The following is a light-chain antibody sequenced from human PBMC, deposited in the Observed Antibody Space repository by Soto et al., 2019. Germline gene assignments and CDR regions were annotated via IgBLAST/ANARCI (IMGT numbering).Light chain of an antibody. Sequence: EIVLTQFPGTLSLSPGERATLSCRASQSVGSNYLAWYQQRPGQPPNLLIFGASHRAPDIPDRFSGSGSGTDFTLTISRLEPEDFAVYYCQQYGGSLSITFGQGTRLEIK. CDR1: QSVGSNY. CDR3: QQYGGSLSIT. CDR2: GAS. J-gene: IGKJ5*01. V-gene: IGKV3-20*01.